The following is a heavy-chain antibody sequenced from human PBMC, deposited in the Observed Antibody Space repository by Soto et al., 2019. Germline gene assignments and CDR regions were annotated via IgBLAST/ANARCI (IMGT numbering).Heavy chain of an antibody. CDR2: ISAYNGNT. CDR1: GYTFTSYG. Sequence: QVQLVQSGAEVKKPGASVKVSCKASGYTFTSYGISWVRQAPGQGLEWMGWISAYNGNTNDAQKLQARVTIPTDTSTSTAYMELRSLRSDDTAVYYCARALRRAMATSQALDYWGKGTLVTVSS. J-gene: IGHJ4*02. D-gene: IGHD5-12*01. CDR3: ARALRRAMATSQALDY. V-gene: IGHV1-18*01.